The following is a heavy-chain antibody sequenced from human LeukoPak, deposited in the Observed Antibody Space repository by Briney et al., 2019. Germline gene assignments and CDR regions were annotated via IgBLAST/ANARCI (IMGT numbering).Heavy chain of an antibody. J-gene: IGHJ4*02. CDR3: ARDRDWAFDY. V-gene: IGHV3-48*02. D-gene: IGHD3-9*01. Sequence: PGGSLRLSCAASGFTFRLYSMNWVRQAPWKGLEWLSHIRSTDGAIAYADSVKGRFTISRDDAKNSLYLQMNSLRDEDTAVYYCARDRDWAFDYWGQGTLITVSS. CDR2: IRSTDGAI. CDR1: GFTFRLYS.